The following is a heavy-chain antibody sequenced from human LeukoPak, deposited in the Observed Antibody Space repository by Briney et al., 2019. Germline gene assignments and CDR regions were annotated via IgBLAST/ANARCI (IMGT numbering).Heavy chain of an antibody. J-gene: IGHJ4*02. D-gene: IGHD3-22*01. Sequence: ASVKVSCKASGGTFSSYAISWVRQAPGQELEWMGRIIPILGIANYAQKFQGRVTITADKSTSTAYMELSSLRSEDTAVYYCARTGLDSSGFDYWGQGTLVTVSS. CDR2: IIPILGIA. CDR3: ARTGLDSSGFDY. V-gene: IGHV1-69*04. CDR1: GGTFSSYA.